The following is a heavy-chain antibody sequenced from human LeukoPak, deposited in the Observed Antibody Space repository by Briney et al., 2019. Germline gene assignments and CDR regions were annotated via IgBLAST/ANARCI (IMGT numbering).Heavy chain of an antibody. Sequence: ASVKVSCKASGYTFTSYGISWVRQAPGQGLEWMGWINPKSGGTNEAQKFHDRVTMTRDTSISTAYMELSRLRSDDTAVYYCARGAAAAPDYWGQGTLVTVSS. CDR3: ARGAAAAPDY. CDR1: GYTFTSYG. CDR2: INPKSGGT. J-gene: IGHJ4*02. D-gene: IGHD6-13*01. V-gene: IGHV1-2*02.